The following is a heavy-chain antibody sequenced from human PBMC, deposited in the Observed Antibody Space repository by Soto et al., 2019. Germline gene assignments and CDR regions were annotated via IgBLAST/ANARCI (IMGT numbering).Heavy chain of an antibody. V-gene: IGHV1-46*03. CDR1: GYTFTSYG. D-gene: IGHD5-12*01. CDR2: INANGGST. J-gene: IGHJ5*02. CDR3: ARGESGYDVNWFDP. Sequence: ASVKLSCKASGYTFTSYGISWVRQAPGQGLEWMGIINANGGSTSYAQKFQDRVTMTRDTSTSTVYMELSSLRSEDTAVYYCARGESGYDVNWFDPWGQGTLVTVSS.